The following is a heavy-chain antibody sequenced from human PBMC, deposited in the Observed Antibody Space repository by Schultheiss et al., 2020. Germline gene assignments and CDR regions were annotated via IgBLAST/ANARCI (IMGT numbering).Heavy chain of an antibody. Sequence: GGSLRLSCAASGFTFSSYGMHWVRQAPGKGLEWVAVISYDGSNKYYADSVKGRFTISRDNSKNTLYLQMNSLRAEDTAVYYCAKDLITMVRGVIRNYYGMDVWGQGTTVTVSS. V-gene: IGHV3-30*18. CDR2: ISYDGSNK. D-gene: IGHD3-10*01. CDR1: GFTFSSYG. J-gene: IGHJ6*02. CDR3: AKDLITMVRGVIRNYYGMDV.